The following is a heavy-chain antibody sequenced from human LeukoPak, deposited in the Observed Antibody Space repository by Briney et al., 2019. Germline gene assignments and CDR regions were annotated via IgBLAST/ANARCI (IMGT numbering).Heavy chain of an antibody. J-gene: IGHJ6*03. D-gene: IGHD3-3*01. CDR3: ARDRITIFGVVIASAMDV. CDR2: IKQDGSEK. V-gene: IGHV3-7*01. Sequence: GGSLRLSCAASGFTFSSYWMSWVRQAPGKGLEWVANIKQDGSEKYYVDSVKGRFTISRDNAKNSLYLQMNSLGAEDTAVYYCARDRITIFGVVIASAMDVWGKGTTVTVSS. CDR1: GFTFSSYW.